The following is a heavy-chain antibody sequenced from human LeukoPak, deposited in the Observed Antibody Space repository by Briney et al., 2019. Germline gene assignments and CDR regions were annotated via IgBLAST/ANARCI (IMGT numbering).Heavy chain of an antibody. CDR2: ISSSISYI. CDR3: AKEGSHFEYRSGWN. Sequence: GPSLRLSWAASGFSFSIYSMSSVRHPAGKGLEWVSSISSSISYIYYADSVKARFTIYRDNAKNSLYLQKNSLRAEDTAVYYCAKEGSHFEYRSGWNWGQGTLVTVSS. CDR1: GFSFSIYS. D-gene: IGHD6-19*01. J-gene: IGHJ4*02. V-gene: IGHV3-21*01.